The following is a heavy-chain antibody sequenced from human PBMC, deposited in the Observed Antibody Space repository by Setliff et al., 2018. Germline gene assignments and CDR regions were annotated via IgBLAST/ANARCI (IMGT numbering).Heavy chain of an antibody. CDR2: IYTSWST. CDR3: ARAHTWSLPNDNSGYPGWFDP. D-gene: IGHD3-22*01. V-gene: IGHV4-61*09. CDR1: GDSINSRTNY. J-gene: IGHJ5*02. Sequence: PSETLSLTCTVPGDSINSRTNYWAWIRQPAGRGLEWIGQIYTSWSTNYNPSLKSRVTISLDTSNNQFSLSLSSVTAADTAVYYCARAHTWSLPNDNSGYPGWFDPWGQGTLVTVSS.